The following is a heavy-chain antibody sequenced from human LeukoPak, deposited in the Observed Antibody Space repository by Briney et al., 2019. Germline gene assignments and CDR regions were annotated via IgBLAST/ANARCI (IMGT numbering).Heavy chain of an antibody. Sequence: ASVKVSCKASGYTFTDYYIHWVRQAPGQGLEWMGWINPNSGDTNYAQKFQGRVTMTRDTSISTAYMELSRLRSDDTAVYYCARSDGFSGYSSLGDSWGQGTLVTVSS. CDR2: INPNSGDT. CDR3: ARSDGFSGYSSLGDS. D-gene: IGHD3-22*01. CDR1: GYTFTDYY. V-gene: IGHV1-2*02. J-gene: IGHJ4*02.